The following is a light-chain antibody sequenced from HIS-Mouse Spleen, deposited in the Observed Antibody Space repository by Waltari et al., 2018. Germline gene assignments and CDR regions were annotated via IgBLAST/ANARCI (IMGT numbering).Light chain of an antibody. CDR1: QSISSW. J-gene: IGKJ1*01. Sequence: DIQMTQSPSTLSASVGDSVTIPCRASQSISSWLAWYQQKPGKAPKLLIYKASSLESGVPSRFSGSGSGTEFTLTISSLQPDDFATYYCQQYNSWWTFGQGTKVEIK. V-gene: IGKV1-5*03. CDR2: KAS. CDR3: QQYNSWWT.